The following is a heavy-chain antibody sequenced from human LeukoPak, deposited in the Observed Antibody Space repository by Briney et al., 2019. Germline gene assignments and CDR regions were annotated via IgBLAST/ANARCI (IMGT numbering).Heavy chain of an antibody. Sequence: GGSLRLSCAASGFTFSSYAMSWVRQAPGKGLEWVSSISGSGGSTYYADSVKGRFTISRNNSKNTMYMQMNSLRTEDTAVYYCAKYEYYYGSGSYPNEYDAFDIWGQGTMVTVSS. V-gene: IGHV3-23*01. D-gene: IGHD3-10*01. CDR2: ISGSGGST. J-gene: IGHJ3*02. CDR1: GFTFSSYA. CDR3: AKYEYYYGSGSYPNEYDAFDI.